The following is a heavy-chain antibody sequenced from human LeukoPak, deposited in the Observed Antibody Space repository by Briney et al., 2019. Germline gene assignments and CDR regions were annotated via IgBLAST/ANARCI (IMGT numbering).Heavy chain of an antibody. CDR3: ARGTSYYDFWSGYSNWFDP. D-gene: IGHD3-3*01. J-gene: IGHJ5*02. V-gene: IGHV4-34*01. CDR2: INHSGST. Sequence: SETLSLTCAVYGGSFSGYYWSWIRQPPGKGLEWIGEINHSGSTNYNPSLKSRVTISVDTSKNQFSLKLSSVTAADPAVYYCARGTSYYDFWSGYSNWFDPWGQGTLVTVSS. CDR1: GGSFSGYY.